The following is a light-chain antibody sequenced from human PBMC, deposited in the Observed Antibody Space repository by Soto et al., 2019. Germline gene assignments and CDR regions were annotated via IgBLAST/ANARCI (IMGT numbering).Light chain of an antibody. V-gene: IGKV3-11*01. CDR3: QQRSKWPLT. Sequence: EIVLTQSPVTLPLSPGERATLSCRASQRGTDFLAWYQQKPGQAPRLLIYDASNRATGIPARFSGSGSGTDFTLTISSLEPEDFAVYYCQQRSKWPLTFGGGTKVEIK. CDR2: DAS. J-gene: IGKJ4*01. CDR1: QRGTDF.